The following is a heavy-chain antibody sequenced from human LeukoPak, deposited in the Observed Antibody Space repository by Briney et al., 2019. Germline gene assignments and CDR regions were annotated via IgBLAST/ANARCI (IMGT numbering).Heavy chain of an antibody. CDR2: IYYSGST. Sequence: SETLSLTCTVSGGSISSYYWSWIRQPPGKGLEWIGYIYYSGSTNYNPSLKSRVTISVDTSKNQFSLKLSSVTAADTAVYYCARDREYCSSTSCYSARGVHWFDPWGQGTLVTVSS. D-gene: IGHD2-2*01. CDR3: ARDREYCSSTSCYSARGVHWFDP. CDR1: GGSISSYY. V-gene: IGHV4-59*01. J-gene: IGHJ5*02.